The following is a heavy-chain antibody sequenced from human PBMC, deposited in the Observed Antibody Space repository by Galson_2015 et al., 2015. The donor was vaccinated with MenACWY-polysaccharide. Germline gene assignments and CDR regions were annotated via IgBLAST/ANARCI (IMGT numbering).Heavy chain of an antibody. V-gene: IGHV3-48*01. CDR2: ISSSSNTM. CDR1: GFSFSTYT. Sequence: SLRLSCAASGFSFSTYTMNWVRQAPGRGLEWVSHISSSSNTMYYADSVKGRFTISRDNVENSLYLQMNSLRAEDTALYYCVRSAFFDYWGQGNLVTVSS. J-gene: IGHJ4*02. CDR3: VRSAFFDY.